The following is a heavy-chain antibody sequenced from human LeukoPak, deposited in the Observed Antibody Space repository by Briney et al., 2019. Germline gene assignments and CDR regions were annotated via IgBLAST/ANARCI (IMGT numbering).Heavy chain of an antibody. Sequence: GGSLRLSCIASGFTLSNYDMTWVRQTPGKGLEYVSSIGSGGYTFYAGSVKGRFSISRDISQNTVYLQMNSLRAEDTAMYFCAKKLPGASYYFDFWGQGTLVTVSS. J-gene: IGHJ4*02. CDR1: GFTLSNYD. D-gene: IGHD7-27*01. CDR3: AKKLPGASYYFDF. V-gene: IGHV3-23*01. CDR2: IGSGGYT.